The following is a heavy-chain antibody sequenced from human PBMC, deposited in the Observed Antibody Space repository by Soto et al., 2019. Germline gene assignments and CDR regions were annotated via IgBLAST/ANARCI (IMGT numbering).Heavy chain of an antibody. J-gene: IGHJ3*02. CDR1: WYTLTGYY. D-gene: IGHD1-1*01. CDR3: AREERLLNAFDI. V-gene: IGHV1-2*04. Sequence: GASVKVSCKASWYTLTGYYIHWVGQAPGQGLEWMGWINPNSGGTNYAQKFQGWVTMTRDTSISTAYMELSRLRSDDTAVYYCAREERLLNAFDIWGQGTMVTVSS. CDR2: INPNSGGT.